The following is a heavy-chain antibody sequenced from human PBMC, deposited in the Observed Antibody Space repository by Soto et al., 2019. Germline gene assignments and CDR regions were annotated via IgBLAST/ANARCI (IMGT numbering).Heavy chain of an antibody. V-gene: IGHV4-39*01. J-gene: IGHJ6*03. D-gene: IGHD3-10*01. CDR3: ARQRGDGSGSYLTYYYYYMDV. CDR2: IYYSGST. CDR1: GGSISSSSYY. Sequence: QLQLQESGPGLVKPSETLSLTCTVSGGSISSSSYYWGWIRQPPGKGREWIGSIYYSGSTYYNPARKRRVTISVDTSKNQFSLKLSSVTAAATAVYYCARQRGDGSGSYLTYYYYYMDVWGKGTTVTVSS.